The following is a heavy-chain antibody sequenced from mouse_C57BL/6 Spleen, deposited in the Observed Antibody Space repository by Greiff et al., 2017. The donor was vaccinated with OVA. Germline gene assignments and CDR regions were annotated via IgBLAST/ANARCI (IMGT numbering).Heavy chain of an antibody. CDR1: GFSFTGYG. CDR3: AKEGPDYGYDGYFDY. J-gene: IGHJ2*01. CDR2: LWGDGST. D-gene: IGHD2-2*01. V-gene: IGHV2-3*01. Sequence: VKLMESGPGLVAPSQSLSITCAVSGFSFTGYGVSWVRQPPGKGLEWLGVLWGDGSTNSHSALISRLSISKDNSKSQVFLILNSLQTDDTATYYCAKEGPDYGYDGYFDYWGQGTTLTVSS.